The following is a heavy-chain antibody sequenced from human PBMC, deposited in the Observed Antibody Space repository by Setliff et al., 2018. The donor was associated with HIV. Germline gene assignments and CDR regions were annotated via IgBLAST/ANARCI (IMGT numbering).Heavy chain of an antibody. V-gene: IGHV3-48*01. Sequence: GGSLRLSCAASGFTLSSYSMNWVRQAPGKGLEWVSYISSSSNTIYYADSVKGRFTISRDNSKNTLYLQMSSLRADDTAVYYCARVDDDYVWARTYFDYWGQGSLVTVSS. CDR3: ARVDDDYVWARTYFDY. CDR1: GFTLSSYS. CDR2: ISSSSNTI. D-gene: IGHD3-16*01. J-gene: IGHJ4*02.